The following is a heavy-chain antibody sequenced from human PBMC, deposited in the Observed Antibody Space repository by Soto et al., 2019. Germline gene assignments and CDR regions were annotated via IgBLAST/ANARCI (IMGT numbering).Heavy chain of an antibody. CDR3: ARSFSGYSPGLSYYYYYGMDV. V-gene: IGHV1-2*02. CDR1: GYTFTGYY. Sequence: GASVKVSCKASGYTFTGYYMHWVRQAPGQGLEWMGWINPNSGGTNYAQKFQGRVTMTRDTSISTAYMELSRLRSDDTAVYYCARSFSGYSPGLSYYYYYGMDVWGQGTTVTVSS. J-gene: IGHJ6*02. CDR2: INPNSGGT. D-gene: IGHD3-22*01.